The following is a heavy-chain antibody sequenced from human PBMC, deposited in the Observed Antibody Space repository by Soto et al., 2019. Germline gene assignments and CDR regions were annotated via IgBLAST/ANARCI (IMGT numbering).Heavy chain of an antibody. CDR2: SGAGITT. CDR1: GFTLSNFA. Sequence: GGSLRLSCSASGFTLSNFAMSWVRQAPGKGLERVSVSGAGITTKYADSVKGRFIISKDNSNNTVSLQMHSLRVEDTGIYYCATGRIRGLDNGKFDYWGQGTLVTVSS. D-gene: IGHD1-26*01. CDR3: ATGRIRGLDNGKFDY. V-gene: IGHV3-23*01. J-gene: IGHJ4*02.